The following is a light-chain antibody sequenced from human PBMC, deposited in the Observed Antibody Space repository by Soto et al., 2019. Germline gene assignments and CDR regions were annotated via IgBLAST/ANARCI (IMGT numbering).Light chain of an antibody. CDR1: QSVSSSY. CDR2: GAS. V-gene: IGKV3-20*01. J-gene: IGKJ1*01. CDR3: QQYGSSPRT. Sequence: EIVLTQSPGTLSLSPGERVTLSCRASQSVSSSYLAWYQQKPGQAPRLLIYGASSRATGIPDRFSGSGSGTDFTLTISRLEPEDFAVYYCQQYGSSPRTFGQGTKAEIK.